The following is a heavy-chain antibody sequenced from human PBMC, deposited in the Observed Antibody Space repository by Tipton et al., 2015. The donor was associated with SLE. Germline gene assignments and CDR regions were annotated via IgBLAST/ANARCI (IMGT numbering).Heavy chain of an antibody. J-gene: IGHJ3*02. CDR2: IYASGST. CDR1: GGSISSGSYY. V-gene: IGHV4-61*02. D-gene: IGHD1-1*01. CDR3: AGGRVNWASLDAIDI. Sequence: TLSLTCTVSGGSISSGSYYWSWIRQPAGKGLEWIGRIYASGSTNYNPSLKSRVTISVDTSKNQFSLKLSSVTAADTAVYYCAGGRVNWASLDAIDIWGQGTMVTVSS.